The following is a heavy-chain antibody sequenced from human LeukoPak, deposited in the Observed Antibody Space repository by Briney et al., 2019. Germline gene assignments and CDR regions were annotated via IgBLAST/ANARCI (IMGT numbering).Heavy chain of an antibody. CDR2: IKGKIDGGTK. CDR3: TTVGLYDILTGHYHDSFDR. Sequence: SGGSLRLSCAASGLPFSNAWMSWVRQAPGKGLEWVGRIKGKIDGGTKDHAAPVKGRFTISRDDSKNTLYMQMNSLKTEDTAAYYCTTVGLYDILTGHYHDSFDRWGQGTMVTVSS. J-gene: IGHJ3*01. D-gene: IGHD3-9*01. CDR1: GLPFSNAW. V-gene: IGHV3-15*01.